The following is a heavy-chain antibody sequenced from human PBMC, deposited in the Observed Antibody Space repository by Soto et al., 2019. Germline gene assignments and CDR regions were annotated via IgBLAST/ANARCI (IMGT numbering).Heavy chain of an antibody. V-gene: IGHV4-4*02. D-gene: IGHD6-13*01. Sequence: QVQLQESGPGLVKPSGTLSLTCAVSSGSISSSNWWSWVRQPPGKGLEWIGEIYHSGSTNYNPSLQSRVTISVDKSKNQFSLKLSSVTAADTAVYYCARRHRSGGAAAGFDYWGQGTLVTVSS. J-gene: IGHJ4*02. CDR1: SGSISSSNW. CDR2: IYHSGST. CDR3: ARRHRSGGAAAGFDY.